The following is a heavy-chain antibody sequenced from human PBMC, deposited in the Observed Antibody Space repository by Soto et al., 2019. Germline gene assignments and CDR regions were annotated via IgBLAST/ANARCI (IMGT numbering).Heavy chain of an antibody. V-gene: IGHV3-30-3*01. CDR3: ATVFEH. CDR1: GFTFSSYA. Sequence: GGSLRLSCAASGFTFSSYAMHWVRQAPGKGLEWVAVISYDGSNKYYADSVKGRFTISRDNSKNTLYLQMNSLRAEDTAVYYCATVFEHWGQGIPVTVSS. CDR2: ISYDGSNK. J-gene: IGHJ4*02.